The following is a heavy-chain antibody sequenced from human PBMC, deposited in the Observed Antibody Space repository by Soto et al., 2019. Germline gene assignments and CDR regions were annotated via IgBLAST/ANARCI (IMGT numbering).Heavy chain of an antibody. Sequence: VGSLRLSCAASGFTFSSYAMSWVRQAPGKGLEWVSAISGSGGSTYYADSVKGRFTISRDNSKNTLYLQMNSLRAEDTAVYYCAKVKGTGYCTNGVCYGARYYFDYWGQGTLVTVSS. V-gene: IGHV3-23*01. J-gene: IGHJ4*02. CDR1: GFTFSSYA. CDR3: AKVKGTGYCTNGVCYGARYYFDY. D-gene: IGHD2-8*01. CDR2: ISGSGGST.